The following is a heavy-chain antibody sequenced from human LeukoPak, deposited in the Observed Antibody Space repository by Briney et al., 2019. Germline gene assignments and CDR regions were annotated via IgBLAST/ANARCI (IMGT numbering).Heavy chain of an antibody. J-gene: IGHJ4*02. CDR3: AKSAAEDPDY. Sequence: PGGSLRLSCAASGFTFSSYGMHWVRQAPGKGLEWVAVISYDGSNKYYADSVKGRFTISRDNSKNTLYLQMNSLRAEDTAVYYCAKSAAEDPDYRGQGTLVTVSS. CDR1: GFTFSSYG. D-gene: IGHD6-13*01. V-gene: IGHV3-30*18. CDR2: ISYDGSNK.